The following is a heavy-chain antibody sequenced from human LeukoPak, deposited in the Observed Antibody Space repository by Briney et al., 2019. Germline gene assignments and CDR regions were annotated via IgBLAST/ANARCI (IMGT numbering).Heavy chain of an antibody. CDR1: GFTFSNAW. CDR3: TTDPAETYYYYGMDV. V-gene: IGHV3-15*01. D-gene: IGHD6-19*01. CDR2: IKSKTDGGTT. J-gene: IGHJ6*02. Sequence: GGSPRLSCAASGFTFSNAWMSWVRQAPGKGLEWVGRIKSKTDGGTTDYAAPVKGRFTISRDDSKNTLYLQMNSLKTEDTAVYYCTTDPAETYYYYGMDVWGQGTTVTVSS.